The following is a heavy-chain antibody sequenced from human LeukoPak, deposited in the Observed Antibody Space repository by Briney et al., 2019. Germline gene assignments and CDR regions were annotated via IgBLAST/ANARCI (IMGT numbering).Heavy chain of an antibody. CDR3: ARGPEAFDI. CDR2: ISYDGSNK. J-gene: IGHJ3*02. CDR1: GFTFSSYA. V-gene: IGHV3-30-3*01. Sequence: PGGSLRHSCAASGFTFSSYAMHWVRRAPGKGLEWVAVISYDGSNKYYADSVKGRFTISRDNSKNTLYLQMNSLRAEDTAVYYCARGPEAFDIWGQGTMVTVSS.